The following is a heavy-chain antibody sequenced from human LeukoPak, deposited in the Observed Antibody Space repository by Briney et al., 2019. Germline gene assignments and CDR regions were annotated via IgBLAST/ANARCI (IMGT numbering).Heavy chain of an antibody. CDR3: ARDSRGCSGGSCYLDY. D-gene: IGHD2-15*01. J-gene: IGHJ4*02. V-gene: IGHV3-48*03. CDR2: ISSSGSTI. CDR1: GFTFSSYE. Sequence: GRSLRLSCVASGFTFSSYEMNWVRQAPGKGLEWVSYISSSGSTIYYADSVKGRSTISRDNAKNSLYLQMKSLRAEDTAVYYCARDSRGCSGGSCYLDYWGQGTLVTVSS.